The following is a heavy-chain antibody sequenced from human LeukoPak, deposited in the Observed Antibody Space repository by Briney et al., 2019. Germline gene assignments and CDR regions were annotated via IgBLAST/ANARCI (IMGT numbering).Heavy chain of an antibody. D-gene: IGHD3-3*01. Sequence: GGSLRLSCAASGFTFSSYWMSWVRQAPGKGLEWVSAISGSGGSTYYADSVKGRFTISRDNSKNTLYLQMNSLRAEDTAVYYCARANDFWSGYYTSAFDYWGQGTLVTVSS. CDR2: ISGSGGST. CDR3: ARANDFWSGYYTSAFDY. J-gene: IGHJ4*02. CDR1: GFTFSSYW. V-gene: IGHV3-23*01.